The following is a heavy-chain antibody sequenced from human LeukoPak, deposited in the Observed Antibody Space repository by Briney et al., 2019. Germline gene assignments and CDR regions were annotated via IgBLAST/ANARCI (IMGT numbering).Heavy chain of an antibody. CDR2: TSSSDAGT. Sequence: GGSLRLSCAASGFPLSSYAMSWVRQAPGKGLEWVSATSSSDAGTYYADSVRGRFTISRDNSKNTLYLQMNSLRLEDAAVYFCARAPVTSCRGAYCYPFDYWGQGTQVTVPS. CDR3: ARAPVTSCRGAYCYPFDY. V-gene: IGHV3-23*01. J-gene: IGHJ4*02. D-gene: IGHD2-21*01. CDR1: GFPLSSYA.